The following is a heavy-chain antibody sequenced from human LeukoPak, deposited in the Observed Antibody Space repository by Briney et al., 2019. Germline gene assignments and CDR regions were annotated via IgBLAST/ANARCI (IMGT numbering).Heavy chain of an antibody. CDR2: IYYSGST. CDR3: ARGGVVMDV. CDR1: GGSVSSYY. V-gene: IGHV4-59*02. D-gene: IGHD3-16*01. J-gene: IGHJ6*03. Sequence: SETLSLTCTVSGGSVSSYYWSWIRQPPGKGLECIGYIYYSGSTNYNPSLKSRVTISVDTSKNQFSLNLSSVTAADTAVYYCARGGVVMDVWGKGTTVTVSS.